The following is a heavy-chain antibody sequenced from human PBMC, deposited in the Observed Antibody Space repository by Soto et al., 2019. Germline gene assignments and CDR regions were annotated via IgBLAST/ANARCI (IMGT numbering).Heavy chain of an antibody. CDR1: GGSISSGGYY. V-gene: IGHV4-31*03. Sequence: SETLSLTCTVSGGSISSGGYYWSWIRQHPEKGLEWIGHIYHSGNTYYNPSLKSRVTISVDTSKNQFSLKLSSVTAADTAVYYCARDASTSWHYLDYWGRGPLVPVSS. D-gene: IGHD6-13*01. CDR2: IYHSGNT. CDR3: ARDASTSWHYLDY. J-gene: IGHJ4*02.